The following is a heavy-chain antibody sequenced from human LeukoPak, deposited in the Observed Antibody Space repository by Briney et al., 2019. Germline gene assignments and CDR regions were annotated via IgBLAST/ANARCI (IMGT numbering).Heavy chain of an antibody. D-gene: IGHD1-26*01. CDR3: ARQGSGGRAFDI. Sequence: SETLSLTCTVSGGSISSYYWSWIRQPPGKGLEWIGYIYSSGSTNSNPSLKSRVTISVDTSKSQFSLKMTSVTATDTAVYYCARQGSGGRAFDIWGQGTMVTVSS. J-gene: IGHJ3*02. CDR2: IYSSGST. V-gene: IGHV4-59*08. CDR1: GGSISSYY.